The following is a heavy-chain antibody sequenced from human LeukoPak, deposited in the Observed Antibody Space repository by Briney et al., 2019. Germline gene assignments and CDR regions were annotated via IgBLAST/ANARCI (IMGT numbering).Heavy chain of an antibody. D-gene: IGHD2-2*01. J-gene: IGHJ5*02. Sequence: ASVKVSCKASGYTFTGYYMHWVRQAPGQGLEWMGIINPSGGSTSYAQKFQGRVTMTRDTSTSTVYMELSSLRSEDTAVYYCARGFQDIVVVPAAKDWFDPWGQGTLVTVSS. CDR3: ARGFQDIVVVPAAKDWFDP. V-gene: IGHV1-46*01. CDR1: GYTFTGYY. CDR2: INPSGGST.